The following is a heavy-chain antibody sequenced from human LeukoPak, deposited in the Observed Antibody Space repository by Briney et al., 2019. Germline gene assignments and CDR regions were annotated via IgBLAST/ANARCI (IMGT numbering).Heavy chain of an antibody. CDR1: GYSISSGYY. J-gene: IGHJ3*02. CDR2: IYHSGST. D-gene: IGHD2-15*01. CDR3: ARHCSDSNCYRLDAFDI. Sequence: SETLSLTCAVSGYSISSGYYWGWIRQPPGKGLGWIGSIYHSGSTYYNPSLKSRVTISVDTSKNQFSLKLSSVTAADTAVYFCARHCSDSNCYRLDAFDIWGQGTLVTVSS. V-gene: IGHV4-38-2*01.